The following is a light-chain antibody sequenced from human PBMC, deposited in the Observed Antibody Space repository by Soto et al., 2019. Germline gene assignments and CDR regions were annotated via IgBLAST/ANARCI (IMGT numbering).Light chain of an antibody. CDR1: QSLVYSDGNTY. CDR3: LT. V-gene: IGKV2-30*01. CDR2: KVS. J-gene: IGKJ4*01. Sequence: DVVMTQSPLSLPVSLGQPASISCGASQSLVYSDGNTYLSSFQQRPGQSPRRLIYKVSDRGSGVPDRFSGSGSGTDFTLKVSRVEAADVGHWPPLTFCGGTKVEIK.